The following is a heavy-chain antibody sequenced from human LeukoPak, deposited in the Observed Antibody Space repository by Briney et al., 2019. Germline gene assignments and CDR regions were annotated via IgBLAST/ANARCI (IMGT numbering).Heavy chain of an antibody. CDR2: IRSGASS. J-gene: IGHJ4*01. V-gene: IGHV3-53*01. CDR3: ARDRYFDF. Sequence: PGGSLRLSCAASGFTVSDNYMTWVRQAPGKGLEWVSLIRSGASSYYADSVKGRFTISTDNSKNTLSLQMTSLRAEDTAMYYCARDRYFDFWGQGTLVTVSS. CDR1: GFTVSDNY.